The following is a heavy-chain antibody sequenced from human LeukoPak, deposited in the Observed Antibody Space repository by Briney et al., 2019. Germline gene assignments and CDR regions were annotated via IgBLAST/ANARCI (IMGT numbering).Heavy chain of an antibody. CDR2: IYYSGST. CDR1: GGSISSYY. V-gene: IGHV4-59*04. D-gene: IGHD3-22*01. Sequence: PSETLSLTCTVSGGSISSYYWSWIRQPPGKGLEWIGYIYYSGSTYYNPSLKSRVTISVDTSKNQFSLKLSSVTAADTAVYYCASHPYDPIFDYWGQGTLVTVSS. J-gene: IGHJ4*02. CDR3: ASHPYDPIFDY.